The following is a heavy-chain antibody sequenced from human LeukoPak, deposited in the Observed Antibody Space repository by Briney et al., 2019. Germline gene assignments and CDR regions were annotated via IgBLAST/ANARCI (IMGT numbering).Heavy chain of an antibody. D-gene: IGHD6-19*01. Sequence: GGSLRLSCTASGFTFGDYAMSWFRQAPGKGLEWVGFIRSKAYGGTIEYAVSVKGRFTISRDDSKSIAYLQMNSLKTEDTAMYFCSRDAVAGDYWGQGTLVTVSS. CDR3: SRDAVAGDY. J-gene: IGHJ4*02. V-gene: IGHV3-49*03. CDR1: GFTFGDYA. CDR2: IRSKAYGGTI.